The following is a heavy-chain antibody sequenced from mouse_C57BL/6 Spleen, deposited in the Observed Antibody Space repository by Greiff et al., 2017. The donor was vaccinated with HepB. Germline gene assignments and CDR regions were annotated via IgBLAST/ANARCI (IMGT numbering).Heavy chain of an antibody. V-gene: IGHV1-64*01. CDR3: ASDGYWGWFAY. Sequence: QVQLQQPGAELVKPGASVKLSCKASGYTFTSYWMHWVKQRPGQGLEWIGMIHPNSGSTNYNEKFKSKATLTVDKSSSTAYMQLSSLTSEDSAVYYCASDGYWGWFAYWGQGTLVTVSA. CDR1: GYTFTSYW. D-gene: IGHD2-3*01. J-gene: IGHJ3*01. CDR2: IHPNSGST.